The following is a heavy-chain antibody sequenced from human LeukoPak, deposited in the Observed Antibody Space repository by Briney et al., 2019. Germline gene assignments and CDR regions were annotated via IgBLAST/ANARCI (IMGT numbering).Heavy chain of an antibody. V-gene: IGHV3-33*01. CDR1: GFTFSSYG. J-gene: IGHJ4*02. Sequence: GRSLRLSCAASGFTFSSYGVHWVRQAPGKGLEWVAVIWYDGSNKYYADSVKGQFTISRDNSKNTLYLQMNSLRAEDTAVYYCARDRGPNRSSITIFGVVDYWGQGTLVTVSS. CDR2: IWYDGSNK. CDR3: ARDRGPNRSSITIFGVVDY. D-gene: IGHD3-3*01.